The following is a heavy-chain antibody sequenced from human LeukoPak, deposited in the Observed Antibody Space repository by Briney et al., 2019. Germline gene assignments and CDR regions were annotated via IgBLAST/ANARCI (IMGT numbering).Heavy chain of an antibody. CDR3: ARTGSQLVPYYWFDP. CDR1: GGSISSYY. D-gene: IGHD6-13*01. Sequence: PSETLSLTCTVSGGSISSYYWSWIRQPAGKGLEWIGRIYTSGSTNYNPSLKSRVTMSVDTSKNQFSLKLSSVTAADTAVYYCARTGSQLVPYYWFDPWGQGTLVTVSS. J-gene: IGHJ5*02. V-gene: IGHV4-4*07. CDR2: IYTSGST.